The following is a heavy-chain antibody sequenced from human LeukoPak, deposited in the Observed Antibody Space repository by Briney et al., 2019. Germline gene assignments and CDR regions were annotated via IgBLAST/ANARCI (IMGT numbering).Heavy chain of an antibody. J-gene: IGHJ4*02. CDR2: INPNGGGT. Sequence: ASVKVSCKASGYTFSDYYIHWVRQAPGQGLEWMGWINPNGGGTHYAQQFLGRVTMTRDTSIGTAYMELSGLTSDDTAVYYCARGYYDRGSLYYFDYWGQGTLVTVSS. V-gene: IGHV1-2*02. CDR1: GYTFSDYY. D-gene: IGHD3-22*01. CDR3: ARGYYDRGSLYYFDY.